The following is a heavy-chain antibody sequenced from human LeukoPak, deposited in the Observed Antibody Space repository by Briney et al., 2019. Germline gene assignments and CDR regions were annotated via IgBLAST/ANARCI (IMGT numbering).Heavy chain of an antibody. J-gene: IGHJ4*02. CDR3: ARGRFLEWLFPFDY. Sequence: PSETLSLTCTVSGGSITSSSFFWGWIRQPPGKGLEWIGSIYYTGTTYYNPSLKSRVTISVDRSKNQFSLKLSSVTAADTAVYYCARGRFLEWLFPFDYWGQGTLVTVSS. V-gene: IGHV4-39*07. CDR1: GGSITSSSFF. CDR2: IYYTGTT. D-gene: IGHD3-3*01.